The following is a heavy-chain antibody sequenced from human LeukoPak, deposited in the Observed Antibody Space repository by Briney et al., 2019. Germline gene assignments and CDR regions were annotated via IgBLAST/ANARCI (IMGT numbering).Heavy chain of an antibody. J-gene: IGHJ4*02. Sequence: SSETLSLTCTASGGSISSSSYYWGWIRQPPGQGLEWIGSIYYSGSTYYNPSLKSRVTISVDTSKNQFSLKLSSVTAADTAVYYCARTEAAGSYYFDYWGQGTLVTVSS. D-gene: IGHD6-13*01. CDR3: ARTEAAGSYYFDY. CDR1: GGSISSSSYY. CDR2: IYYSGST. V-gene: IGHV4-39*01.